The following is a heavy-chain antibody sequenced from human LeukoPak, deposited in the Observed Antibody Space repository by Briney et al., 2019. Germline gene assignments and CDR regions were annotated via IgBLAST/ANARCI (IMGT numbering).Heavy chain of an antibody. D-gene: IGHD2-2*01. Sequence: SQTLSLTCTVSGGSISSGGYYWSWIRQHPGKGLEWIGYIYYSGSTYYNPSLKSRVTISVDTSKNQFSLKLSSVTAADMAVYYCAKDNEKIVVPAALSGVYWGQGTLVTVSS. V-gene: IGHV4-31*03. CDR1: GGSISSGGYY. CDR2: IYYSGST. J-gene: IGHJ4*02. CDR3: AKDNEKIVVPAALSGVY.